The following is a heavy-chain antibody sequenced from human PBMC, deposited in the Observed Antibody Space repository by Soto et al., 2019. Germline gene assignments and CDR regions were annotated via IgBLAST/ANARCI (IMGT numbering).Heavy chain of an antibody. V-gene: IGHV4-39*01. CDR1: GGSISSSNYY. D-gene: IGHD2-2*01. J-gene: IGHJ6*01. CDR3: VRLPGYGRGTSCYGYYVMDV. Sequence: PSETLSLTCTVSGGSISSSNYYWGWIRQSPGKGLEWIGSINYSGNTYYNPSLTGRVTISVDTSQSQFSMKLTSMTAADTAVYFCVRLPGYGRGTSCYGYYVMDVWGQGTTVNVSS. CDR2: INYSGNT.